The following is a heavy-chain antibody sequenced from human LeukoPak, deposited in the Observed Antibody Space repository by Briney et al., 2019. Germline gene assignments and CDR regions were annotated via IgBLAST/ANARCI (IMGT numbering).Heavy chain of an antibody. Sequence: GGSLRLSCAAFGFTFSSYGMHWVRQAPGKGLEWVAVISYDGSNKYYADSVKGRFTISRDNSKNTLYLQMNSLRAEDTAVYYCAKAESGVLYYFDYWGQGTLVTVSS. D-gene: IGHD1-14*01. CDR1: GFTFSSYG. V-gene: IGHV3-30*18. CDR2: ISYDGSNK. J-gene: IGHJ4*02. CDR3: AKAESGVLYYFDY.